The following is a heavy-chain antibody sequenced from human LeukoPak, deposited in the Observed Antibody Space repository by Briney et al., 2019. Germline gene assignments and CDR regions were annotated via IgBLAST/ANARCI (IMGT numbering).Heavy chain of an antibody. CDR3: AKGYYDSSGYYSGSDAFDI. Sequence: PGGSLRLSCAASGFTLSNHWMIWVRQAPGKGLECVANIKQDGTEKYYLDSVKGRFTISRDSAKNSLYLQMNSLRAEDTALYYRAKGYYDSSGYYSGSDAFDIWGQGTMVTVSS. V-gene: IGHV3-7*03. D-gene: IGHD3-22*01. CDR1: GFTLSNHW. CDR2: IKQDGTEK. J-gene: IGHJ3*02.